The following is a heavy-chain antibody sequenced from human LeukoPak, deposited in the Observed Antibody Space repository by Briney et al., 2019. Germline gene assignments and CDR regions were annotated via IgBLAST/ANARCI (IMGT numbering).Heavy chain of an antibody. CDR1: GFIFSGYS. CDR2: ISSSSTTM. D-gene: IGHD2-15*01. J-gene: IGHJ4*02. V-gene: IGHV3-48*04. CDR3: ARYCSGGSCSKDGSFDY. Sequence: GGSLRLSCAASGFIFSGYSMNWVRQAPGKGLEWISYISSSSTTMYYADSVKGRFTISRDNPRNSLYLQMNSLRAEDTAVYYCARYCSGGSCSKDGSFDYWGQGTLVTVSS.